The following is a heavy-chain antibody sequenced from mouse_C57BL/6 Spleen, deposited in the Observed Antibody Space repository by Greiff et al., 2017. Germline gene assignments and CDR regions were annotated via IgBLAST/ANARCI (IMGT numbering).Heavy chain of an antibody. CDR2: IDPSDSYT. V-gene: IGHV1-69*01. Sequence: VQLQQPGAELVMPGASVRLSCKASGYTFTSYWMHWVKQRPGQGLEWIGEIDPSDSYTNYNQKFKGKSTLTVDKSSSTAYMQLSSLTSEDPAVYYCARRGYYGSSYWFDYWGQGTTLTVSS. J-gene: IGHJ2*01. D-gene: IGHD1-1*01. CDR1: GYTFTSYW. CDR3: ARRGYYGSSYWFDY.